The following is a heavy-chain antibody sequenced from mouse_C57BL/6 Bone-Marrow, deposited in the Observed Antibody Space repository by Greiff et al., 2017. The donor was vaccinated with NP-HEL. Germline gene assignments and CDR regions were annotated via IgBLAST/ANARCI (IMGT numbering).Heavy chain of an antibody. D-gene: IGHD2-5*01. CDR2: IDPSDSYT. CDR1: GYTFTSYW. V-gene: IGHV1-69*01. Sequence: QVQLKQPGAELVMPGASVKLSCKASGYTFTSYWMHWVKQRPGQGLEWIGEIDPSDSYTNYNQKFKGKSTLTVDKSSSTAYMQLSSLTSEDSAVYYCARGGLYRNYVRDYWGQGTSVTVSS. CDR3: ARGGLYRNYVRDY. J-gene: IGHJ4*01.